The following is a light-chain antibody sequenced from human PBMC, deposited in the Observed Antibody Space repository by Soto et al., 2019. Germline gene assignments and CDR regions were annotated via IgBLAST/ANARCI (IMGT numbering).Light chain of an antibody. CDR2: DAS. V-gene: IGKV1-5*01. J-gene: IGKJ1*01. Sequence: DIQMTQSPSTLSASVGDRVTITCRASQSIGRFLAWYQHQPGKAPKLLIYDASTLESGVPSRFSGTGSGTEFTFSITSPQAEDFGTYYCQQCYMGWTFGQGTKVDFK. CDR3: QQCYMGWT. CDR1: QSIGRF.